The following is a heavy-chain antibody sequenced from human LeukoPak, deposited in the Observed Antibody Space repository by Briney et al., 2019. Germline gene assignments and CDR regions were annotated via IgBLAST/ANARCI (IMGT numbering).Heavy chain of an antibody. V-gene: IGHV3-11*01. Sequence: TGGSLRLSCAASGFTFSDYYMSWIRQAPGKGLEWVSYISSSGTTIYYADSVKGRFTISRDNAKNSLYLQMNSLRAEDTAVYYCARAPGSYDILTGYYILYYFDYWGQGTLVTVSS. CDR1: GFTFSDYY. CDR2: ISSSGTTI. D-gene: IGHD3-9*01. J-gene: IGHJ4*02. CDR3: ARAPGSYDILTGYYILYYFDY.